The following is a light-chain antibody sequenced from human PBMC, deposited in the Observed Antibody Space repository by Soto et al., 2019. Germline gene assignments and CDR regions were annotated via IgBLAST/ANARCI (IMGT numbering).Light chain of an antibody. J-gene: IGLJ1*01. CDR1: SSNIGRNT. V-gene: IGLV1-44*01. CDR3: AAWDDSLNAFV. Sequence: QSVRTQAPSASGTPGQRVTISCSGSSSNIGRNTVNWYHQLPGTAPKLLIYSNNQRPSGVPDRFSGSRSGTSASLAITGLQSEDEADYSRAAWDDSLNAFVFGTGTKVTVL. CDR2: SNN.